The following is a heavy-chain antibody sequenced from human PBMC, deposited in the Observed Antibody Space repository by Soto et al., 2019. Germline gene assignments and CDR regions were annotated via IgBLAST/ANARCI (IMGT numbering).Heavy chain of an antibody. J-gene: IGHJ4*02. Sequence: ASVKVSCKASGYTFTSYDINWVRQATGRGLEWMGWMNPNSGNTGYAQKFQGRVTMTRNTSISTAYMEQSSLRSEDTAVYYCARGLRFLEWLASYDYWGQGTLVTVSS. CDR2: MNPNSGNT. CDR3: ARGLRFLEWLASYDY. CDR1: GYTFTSYD. D-gene: IGHD3-3*01. V-gene: IGHV1-8*01.